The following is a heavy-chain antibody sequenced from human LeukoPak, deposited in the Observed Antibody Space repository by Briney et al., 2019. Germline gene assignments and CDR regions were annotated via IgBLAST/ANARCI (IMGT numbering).Heavy chain of an antibody. CDR2: INPNRGGT. V-gene: IGHV1-2*02. Sequence: ASVKVSCKASGCPFSDYNMHWVRQAPGQGLEWMGWINPNRGGTDYAQKFQRGVTMTRDTSIGTAYMELSRLRYDDTAVYYCASGHTFRNWGQGTLVTVSS. CDR3: ASGHTFRN. D-gene: IGHD3-16*01. J-gene: IGHJ4*02. CDR1: GCPFSDYN.